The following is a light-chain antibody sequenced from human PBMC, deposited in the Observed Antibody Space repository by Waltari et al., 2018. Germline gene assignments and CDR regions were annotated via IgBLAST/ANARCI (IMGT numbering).Light chain of an antibody. CDR2: KGS. V-gene: IGLV8-61*01. Sequence: QTVVTQEPSLSVSPGGTVTLTCALTSCSVSTTSYAPWYPQTHGQPPRTLVYKGSSRSSGVPDRFSGSILGNKAALTITGAQADDESNYYCSLYMGSGIWVFGGGTKLTVL. CDR3: SLYMGSGIWV. J-gene: IGLJ3*02. CDR1: SCSVSTTSY.